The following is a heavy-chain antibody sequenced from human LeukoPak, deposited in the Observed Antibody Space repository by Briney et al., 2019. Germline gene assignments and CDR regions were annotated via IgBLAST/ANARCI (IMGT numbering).Heavy chain of an antibody. CDR2: ISGSGGST. D-gene: IGHD2-21*02. Sequence: GGSLRLSCAASGFTFSSYAMSWVRQAPGEGLEWVAGISGSGGSTYYADSVKGRFTISRENSKNTLYLQMNSLRAEDTAVYYCAKDIVVVTAILFDYCGEGTLVTVSS. J-gene: IGHJ4*02. CDR3: AKDIVVVTAILFDY. CDR1: GFTFSSYA. V-gene: IGHV3-23*01.